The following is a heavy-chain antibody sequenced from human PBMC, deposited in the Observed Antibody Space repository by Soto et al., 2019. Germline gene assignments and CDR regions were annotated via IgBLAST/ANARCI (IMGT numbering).Heavy chain of an antibody. Sequence: QVQLVQSGAEVKKPGASVKVSCKASGNTFSNYYIHWVRQAPGQGLEWMGTINPSGGHTTYAQKFLGRVTMTRDMSTSTLYMELTSLRSEDTAVYYCARGGHVVVVTAAFDYWGQGTLVTVSS. D-gene: IGHD2-21*02. CDR1: GNTFSNYY. J-gene: IGHJ4*02. V-gene: IGHV1-46*03. CDR2: INPSGGHT. CDR3: ARGGHVVVVTAAFDY.